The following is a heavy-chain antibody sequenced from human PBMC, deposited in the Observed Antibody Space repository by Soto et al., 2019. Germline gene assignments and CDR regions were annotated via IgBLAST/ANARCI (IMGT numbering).Heavy chain of an antibody. Sequence: SETLSLTCAVYGGSFSGYYWSWIRQPPGKGLEWIGEINHNGSTNYNPSLKSRVTISVDTSKNQFSLKLSSVTAADTAVYYCARTYDGSGPNSGGYGFDIWGQGTMVTVSS. CDR2: INHNGST. J-gene: IGHJ3*02. D-gene: IGHD3-22*01. CDR1: GGSFSGYY. V-gene: IGHV4-34*01. CDR3: ARTYDGSGPNSGGYGFDI.